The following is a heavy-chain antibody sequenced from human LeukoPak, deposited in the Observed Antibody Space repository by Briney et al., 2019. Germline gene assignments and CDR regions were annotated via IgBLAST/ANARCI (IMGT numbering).Heavy chain of an antibody. J-gene: IGHJ6*02. CDR2: IYHSGST. CDR1: GFTFINTW. D-gene: IGHD2-2*01. Sequence: GSLRLSCAASGFTFINTWMNWVRQPPGKGLEWIGEIYHSGSTNYNPSLESRVTVSVDKSKNQFSLDLSSVTAADTAVYYCARFCGSTSWHSGYYYGIDVWGQGTTVTVSS. CDR3: ARFCGSTSWHSGYYYGIDV. V-gene: IGHV4-4*02.